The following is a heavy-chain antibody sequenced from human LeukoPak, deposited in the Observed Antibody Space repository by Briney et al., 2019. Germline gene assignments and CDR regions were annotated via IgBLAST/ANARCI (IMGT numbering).Heavy chain of an antibody. Sequence: SETLSLTCAVYGGSFSGYSWSRIRQPPGKGLEWMGYIYHSGSTYYNPSLKSRVTMSVDRSKNHFSLKLNSVTAADTAVYYCARGYGTFDFWGQGILVTVSS. CDR1: GGSFSGYS. CDR3: ARGYGTFDF. J-gene: IGHJ4*02. V-gene: IGHV4-30-2*01. CDR2: IYHSGST. D-gene: IGHD5-18*01.